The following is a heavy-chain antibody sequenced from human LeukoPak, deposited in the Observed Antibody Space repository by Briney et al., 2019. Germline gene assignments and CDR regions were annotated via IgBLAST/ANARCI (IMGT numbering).Heavy chain of an antibody. Sequence: GGSLRLSCAASGFTFSSYSMNWVRQAPGKGLVWVSRVNSDGSSTSYADSVKGRFTISRDNAKNTLYLQMNSLRAEDTAEYYCARPNYDILTGYYDAFDIWGQGTMVTVSS. J-gene: IGHJ3*02. D-gene: IGHD3-9*01. CDR1: GFTFSSYS. CDR2: VNSDGSST. V-gene: IGHV3-74*01. CDR3: ARPNYDILTGYYDAFDI.